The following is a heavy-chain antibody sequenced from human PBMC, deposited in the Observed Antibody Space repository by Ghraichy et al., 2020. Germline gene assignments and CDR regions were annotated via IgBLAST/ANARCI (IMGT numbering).Heavy chain of an antibody. V-gene: IGHV3-33*01. D-gene: IGHD5-24*01. CDR1: GFTFSSYG. Sequence: GGSLRLACAASGFTFSSYGMHWVRQAPGKGLEWVAVIWYDGNNKYYADSVKGRFTIARDNAKNTLYLQMKSLRAADMAVYYCVRAAMATIGLGAVDFWGQGGMVIVS. CDR2: IWYDGNNK. J-gene: IGHJ3*01. CDR3: VRAAMATIGLGAVDF.